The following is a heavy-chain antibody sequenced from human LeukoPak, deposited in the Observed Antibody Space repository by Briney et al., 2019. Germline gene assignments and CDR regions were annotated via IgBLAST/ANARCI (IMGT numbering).Heavy chain of an antibody. Sequence: PGGSLRLSCSASGFTFSSYEMNWVRQAPGKGLEWISYITGSGDTIYYADSVKGRFTISRDNAKNSLYLQMNSLRAEDTAVYYCWGVAVAGKTYYYYYMDVWGKGTTVTVSS. D-gene: IGHD6-19*01. CDR2: ITGSGDTI. V-gene: IGHV3-48*03. J-gene: IGHJ6*03. CDR1: GFTFSSYE. CDR3: WGVAVAGKTYYYYYMDV.